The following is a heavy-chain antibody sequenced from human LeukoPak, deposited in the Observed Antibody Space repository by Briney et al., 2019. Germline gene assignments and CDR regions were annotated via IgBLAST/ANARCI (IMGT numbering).Heavy chain of an antibody. J-gene: IGHJ4*02. D-gene: IGHD5-18*01. V-gene: IGHV4-59*01. CDR3: ARDNRYGSLDY. CDR1: GGSISTYY. Sequence: SEILSLTCTVSGGSISTYYWNWIRQPPGKGLEWIVYIYYSGNTNYNPSLKSRATISVDTSKNQPSLKLSSVTAADTAVYYCARDNRYGSLDYWGQGTLVTVSS. CDR2: IYYSGNT.